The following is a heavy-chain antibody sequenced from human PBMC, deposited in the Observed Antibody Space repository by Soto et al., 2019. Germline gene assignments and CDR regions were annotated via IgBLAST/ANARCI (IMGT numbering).Heavy chain of an antibody. V-gene: IGHV4-34*01. CDR2: INHSGST. CDR1: GGSFSGYY. J-gene: IGHJ1*01. D-gene: IGHD6-19*01. CDR3: GSLSRGWYRWAKYFQH. Sequence: PSETLSLTCAVYGGSFSGYYWSWIRQPPGKGLEWIGEINHSGSTNYNPSLKSRVTISVDTSKNQFSLKLSSVTAADTAVYYCGSLSRGWYRWAKYFQHWGQGTLVTVS.